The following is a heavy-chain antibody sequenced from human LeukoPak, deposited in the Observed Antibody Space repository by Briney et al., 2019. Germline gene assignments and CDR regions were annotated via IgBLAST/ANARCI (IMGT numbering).Heavy chain of an antibody. CDR3: TRVTTNGYFEY. CDR1: GFTLGSYW. V-gene: IGHV3-7*04. J-gene: IGHJ4*02. D-gene: IGHD1-1*01. Sequence: PGGSLRLSCAASGFTLGSYWMAWVRQAPGKGLEWVASIKFDESEKHYVDSVKGRFTISRDTAKNSLYLQMNSLGAEDTAVYFCTRVTTNGYFEYWGLGTLVTVSS. CDR2: IKFDESEK.